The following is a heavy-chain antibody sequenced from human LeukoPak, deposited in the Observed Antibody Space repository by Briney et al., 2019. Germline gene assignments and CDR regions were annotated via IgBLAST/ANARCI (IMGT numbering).Heavy chain of an antibody. CDR3: ARERTGYDFWSGYYPKYYYYYYMDV. CDR1: GGSISSSSYY. J-gene: IGHJ6*03. V-gene: IGHV4-39*07. D-gene: IGHD3-3*01. CDR2: IYYSGSA. Sequence: PSETLSLTSTVSGGSISSSSYYWGWIRQPPGKGLEWIGSIYYSGSAYYNPSLKSRVTISVDTSKNQFSLKLSSVTAADTAVYYCARERTGYDFWSGYYPKYYYYYYMDVWGKGTTVTVSS.